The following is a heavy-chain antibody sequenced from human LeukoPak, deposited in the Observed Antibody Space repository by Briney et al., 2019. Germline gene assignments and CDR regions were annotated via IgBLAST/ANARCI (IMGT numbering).Heavy chain of an antibody. Sequence: PSETLSLTCTVSGGSISSGSYYWSWIRQPAGKGLEWIGRIYTSGSTNYNPSLKSRVTISVDTSKNLFSLKLSSVTAADTAVYYCARGYHSDAFDIWGQGTMVTVSS. D-gene: IGHD2-2*01. J-gene: IGHJ3*02. CDR2: IYTSGST. V-gene: IGHV4-61*02. CDR3: ARGYHSDAFDI. CDR1: GGSISSGSYY.